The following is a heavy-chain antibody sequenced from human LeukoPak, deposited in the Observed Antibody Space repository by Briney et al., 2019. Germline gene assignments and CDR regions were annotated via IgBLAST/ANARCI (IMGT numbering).Heavy chain of an antibody. V-gene: IGHV4-39*07. CDR2: IYYSGST. Sequence: SETLSLTCAVSGGSISSSSYYWGWIRQPPVKGLEWIGSIYYSGSTYYNPSLKSRITISVDTPKNPFSLKLSSVTAADTAVYYCARSGTYYDSSGYYYYFDYWGQGTLVTVSS. CDR3: ARSGTYYDSSGYYYYFDY. D-gene: IGHD3-22*01. J-gene: IGHJ4*02. CDR1: GGSISSSSYY.